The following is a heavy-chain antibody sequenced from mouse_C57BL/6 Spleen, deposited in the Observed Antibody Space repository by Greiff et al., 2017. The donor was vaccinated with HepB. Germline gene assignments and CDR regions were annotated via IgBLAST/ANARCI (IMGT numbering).Heavy chain of an antibody. V-gene: IGHV1-50*01. CDR2: IDPSDSYT. CDR3: ARPGAWFAY. Sequence: QVQLQQPGAELVKPGASVKLSCKASGYTFTSYWMQWVKQRPGQGLEWIGEIDPSDSYTNYNQKFKGKATLTVDTSSSTAYMQLSSLTSEDSAVYYCARPGAWFAYWGQGTLVTVSA. CDR1: GYTFTSYW. J-gene: IGHJ3*01.